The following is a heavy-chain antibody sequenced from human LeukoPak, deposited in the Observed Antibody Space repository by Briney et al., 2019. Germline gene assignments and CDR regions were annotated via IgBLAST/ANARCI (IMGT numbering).Heavy chain of an antibody. CDR2: ISYDGSNK. Sequence: SCKASGYTFTSYAMHWVRQAPGKGLEWVAVISYDGSNKYYADSVKGRFTISRDNSKNTLYLQMNSLRAEDTAVYYCARADSVGATLYYYYGMDVWGQGTTVTVSS. CDR3: ARADSVGATLYYYYGMDV. D-gene: IGHD1-26*01. J-gene: IGHJ6*02. CDR1: GYTFTSYA. V-gene: IGHV3-30*04.